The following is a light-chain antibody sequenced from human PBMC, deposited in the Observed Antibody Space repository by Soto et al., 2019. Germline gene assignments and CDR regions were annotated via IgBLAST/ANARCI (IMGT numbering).Light chain of an antibody. V-gene: IGKV3-15*01. CDR1: QSVTTN. J-gene: IGKJ1*01. CDR2: GAS. CDR3: QQHNNWHPWT. Sequence: VVTQAPATLSGSPGERATLSCRASQSVTTNMASYQQQHRQAPRLLLYGASTTAPGMPPRISGSGSGTDFSLPISSLQSEDFAATYCQQHNNWHPWTFGQGTKVDIK.